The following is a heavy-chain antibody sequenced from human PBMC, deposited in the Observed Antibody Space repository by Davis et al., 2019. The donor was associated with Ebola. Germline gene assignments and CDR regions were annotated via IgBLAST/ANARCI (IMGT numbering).Heavy chain of an antibody. J-gene: IGHJ5*02. CDR1: GYTFTSYG. V-gene: IGHV1-18*04. CDR3: ARFQLTLGYCISTSCYAEGWFDP. CDR2: INPHNGNT. D-gene: IGHD2-2*01. Sequence: ASVKVSCKASGYTFTSYGISWVRQAPGQGLEWMGWINPHNGNTNYAQNVQGRVIMTTDTATTTAYMEVGGLRSEDTAVYYCARFQLTLGYCISTSCYAEGWFDPWGQGTLVTVSS.